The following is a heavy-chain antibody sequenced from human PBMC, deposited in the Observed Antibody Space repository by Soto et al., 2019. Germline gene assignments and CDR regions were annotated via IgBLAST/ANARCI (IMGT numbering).Heavy chain of an antibody. CDR2: ISSGSDYL. CDR1: GFAFDTYA. Sequence: PGGSLRLSCVAFGFAFDTYAMHWVRQSPGKGLEWVAFISSGSDYLYYADSVKGRFTISRDNAKTSLYLQMNSLTEDDTAPYYCASEFCSGGSCYARIFDYWGQGSLVTVSS. D-gene: IGHD2-15*01. CDR3: ASEFCSGGSCYARIFDY. V-gene: IGHV3-21*04. J-gene: IGHJ4*02.